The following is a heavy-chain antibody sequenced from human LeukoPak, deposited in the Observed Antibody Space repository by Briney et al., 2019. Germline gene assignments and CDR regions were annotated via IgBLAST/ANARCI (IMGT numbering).Heavy chain of an antibody. D-gene: IGHD6-13*01. CDR3: ARDRGSSSWDY. CDR2: ISYDGSSK. CDR1: GFTFSSYA. V-gene: IGHV3-30-3*01. J-gene: IGHJ4*02. Sequence: GGSLRLSCAASGFTFSSYAMHWVRQAPGKGLEWVAVISYDGSSKYYADSVKGRFTISRDNSKNTLYLQMNSLRAEDTAVYYCARDRGSSSWDYWGQGTLVTVSS.